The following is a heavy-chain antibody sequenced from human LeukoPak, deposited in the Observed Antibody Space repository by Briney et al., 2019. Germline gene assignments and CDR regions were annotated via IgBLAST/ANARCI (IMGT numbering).Heavy chain of an antibody. CDR1: GGSISSSSYY. V-gene: IGHV4-39*07. CDR2: IYYSGST. CDR3: ARSTVRGHSYYYYVDV. J-gene: IGHJ6*03. D-gene: IGHD3-10*01. Sequence: PSETLSLTCTVSGGSISSSSYYWGWIRQPPGKGLEWIGSIYYSGSTYYNPSLKSRVTISVDTSKNQFSLKLSSVTAADTAVYFCARSTVRGHSYYYYVDVWGKGTTVTVSS.